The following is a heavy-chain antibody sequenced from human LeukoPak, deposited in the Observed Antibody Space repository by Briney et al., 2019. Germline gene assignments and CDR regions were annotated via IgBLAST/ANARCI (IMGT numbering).Heavy chain of an antibody. V-gene: IGHV3-21*01. CDR2: ISSSSRYI. D-gene: IGHD2-15*01. J-gene: IGHJ4*02. CDR3: ARGYCSGGSCYTYYFDY. Sequence: GGSLRLSCAASGFTFSSYSMNWVRQAPGKGLEWVSSISSSSRYIYYADSVKGRFTISRDNAKNSLYLQMNSLRAEDTAVYYCARGYCSGGSCYTYYFDYWGQGTLVTVSS. CDR1: GFTFSSYS.